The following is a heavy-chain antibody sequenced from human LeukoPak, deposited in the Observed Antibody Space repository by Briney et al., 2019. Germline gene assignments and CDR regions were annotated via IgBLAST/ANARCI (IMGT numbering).Heavy chain of an antibody. CDR2: IIPIFGTA. D-gene: IGHD2-15*01. Sequence: ASVNVSCKASGGTFSSYAISWVRQAPGQGLEWMGGIIPIFGTANYAQKFQGRVTITADESTSTAYVELSSLRSEDTAVYYCARVGYCSGGSCYYYYYGMDVWGQGTTVTVSS. CDR1: GGTFSSYA. CDR3: ARVGYCSGGSCYYYYYGMDV. J-gene: IGHJ6*02. V-gene: IGHV1-69*13.